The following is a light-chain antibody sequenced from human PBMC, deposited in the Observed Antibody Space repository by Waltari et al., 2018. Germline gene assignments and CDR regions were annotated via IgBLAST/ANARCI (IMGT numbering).Light chain of an antibody. Sequence: DNVMTQSPDSLAVSLGERVTINCKSSQSLLYTTNNKNYLAWYQQKSGEAPKLLICWASTRESGVPNRFSGSGSGTDYTLTISGLQAEDVAVYYCQQYYDTPLTFGQGTKVEIK. V-gene: IGKV4-1*01. CDR3: QQYYDTPLT. CDR2: WAS. J-gene: IGKJ1*01. CDR1: QSLLYTTNNKNY.